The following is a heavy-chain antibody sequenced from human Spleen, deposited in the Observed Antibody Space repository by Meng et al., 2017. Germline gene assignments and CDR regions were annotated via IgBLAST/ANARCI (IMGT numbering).Heavy chain of an antibody. CDR2: IYYSGST. J-gene: IGHJ3*02. CDR1: GGSISSSSYY. D-gene: IGHD2-15*01. Sequence: GSLRLSCTVSGGSISSSSYYWGWIRQPPGKGLEWIGSIYYSGSTYYNPSLKSRVTISVDTSKNQFSLKLSSVTAADTAVYYCARVSFGSYGAFDIWGQGTMVTVSS. V-gene: IGHV4-39*07. CDR3: ARVSFGSYGAFDI.